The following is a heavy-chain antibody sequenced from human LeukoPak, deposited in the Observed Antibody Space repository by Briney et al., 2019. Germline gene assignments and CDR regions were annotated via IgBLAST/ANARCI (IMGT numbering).Heavy chain of an antibody. V-gene: IGHV4-38-2*02. Sequence: SETLSLTCTVSGYSISSGYYWGWIRQPPGKGLEWIGSISHSGSTYYKPSLKSRVTISVDTSKNQFSLKLSSVTAADTAVYYCARLYSRFYYYYMDVWGKGTTVTISS. D-gene: IGHD1-14*01. CDR3: ARLYSRFYYYYMDV. CDR1: GYSISSGYY. J-gene: IGHJ6*03. CDR2: ISHSGST.